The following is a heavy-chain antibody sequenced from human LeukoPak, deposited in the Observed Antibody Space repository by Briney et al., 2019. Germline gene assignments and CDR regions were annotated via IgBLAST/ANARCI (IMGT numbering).Heavy chain of an antibody. D-gene: IGHD2-15*01. J-gene: IGHJ4*02. CDR3: VVRYGY. CDR1: RFTFSSYW. CDR2: IKQGGSEK. V-gene: IGHV3-7*01. Sequence: GGSLRLSCAASRFTFSSYWMSWVRQAPGKGLEWVANIKQGGSEKYYVDSVKGRFTISRDNAKNSLYLQMNSLRAEDTAVYYGVVRYGYWGQGTLVTVSS.